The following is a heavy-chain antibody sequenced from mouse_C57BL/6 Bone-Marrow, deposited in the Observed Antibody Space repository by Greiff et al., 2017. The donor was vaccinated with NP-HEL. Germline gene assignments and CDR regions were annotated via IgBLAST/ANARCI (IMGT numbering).Heavy chain of an antibody. V-gene: IGHV1-22*01. J-gene: IGHJ2*01. Sequence: VQLQQPGAELVKPGASVKMSCKASGYTFTDYNMHWVKQSHGKSLEWIGYINPNNGGTSYNQKFKGKATLTVNKSSSTAYMELRSLTSEDSAVYYCARRGGSSLYDYWGQGTTLTVSS. D-gene: IGHD1-1*01. CDR3: ARRGGSSLYDY. CDR2: INPNNGGT. CDR1: GYTFTDYN.